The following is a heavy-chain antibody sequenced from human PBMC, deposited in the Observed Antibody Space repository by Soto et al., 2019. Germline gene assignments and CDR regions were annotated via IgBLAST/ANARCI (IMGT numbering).Heavy chain of an antibody. CDR3: AKGIAARPYYGMDV. Sequence: EVQLVESGGGLVQPGRSLRLSCAASGFTFDDYAMHWVRQAPGKGLEWVSGISWNSGSIGYADSVEGRFTISRDNAKNSLYLQMNSLRAEDTALYYCAKGIAARPYYGMDVWGQGTTVTVSS. J-gene: IGHJ6*02. CDR2: ISWNSGSI. D-gene: IGHD6-6*01. CDR1: GFTFDDYA. V-gene: IGHV3-9*01.